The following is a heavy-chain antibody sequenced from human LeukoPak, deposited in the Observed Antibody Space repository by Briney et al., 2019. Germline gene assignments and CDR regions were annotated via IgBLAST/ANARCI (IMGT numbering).Heavy chain of an antibody. CDR2: IYTSGST. V-gene: IGHV4-4*07. Sequence: PSETLSLTCTVSGGSISTYYWNWIRQPAGKGLEWIGRIYTSGSTNYNPSLTSRVTISVDKYKNQFSLKLSSVTAADTAVYYCARASNSRSLPNDYWGEGTLVTVSS. J-gene: IGHJ4*02. D-gene: IGHD4-17*01. CDR3: ARASNSRSLPNDY. CDR1: GGSISTYY.